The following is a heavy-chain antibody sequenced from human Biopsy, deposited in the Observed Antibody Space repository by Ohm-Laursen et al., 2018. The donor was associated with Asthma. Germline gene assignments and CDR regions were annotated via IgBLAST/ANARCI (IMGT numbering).Heavy chain of an antibody. CDR1: GDSISSNSW. CDR3: VRGSSSWHHGPFHYYYGLDV. Sequence: SETLSLTCAVSGDSISSNSWWTWVRQSPGRGLEWIGEIYYSGTTYYNPSLESRVTVSADTSKNQFSLKLTSVTAADTAVYYCVRGSSSWHHGPFHYYYGLDVWGQGTTATVSS. D-gene: IGHD6-13*01. CDR2: IYYSGTT. J-gene: IGHJ6*02. V-gene: IGHV4-4*02.